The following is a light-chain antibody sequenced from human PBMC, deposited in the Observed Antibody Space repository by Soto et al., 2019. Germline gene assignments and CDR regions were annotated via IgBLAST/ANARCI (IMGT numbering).Light chain of an antibody. CDR1: QSVSSN. V-gene: IGKV3-15*01. CDR2: AVS. Sequence: EIMMTQSPGTLSASPGERATLSCRASQSVSSNLAWYQQKPGQAPRRLIYAVSTRATGIPARFSGSGSGTAFTRTISSLQPEDFTVYYCQQYNKWPQTFGKGTKVEIK. J-gene: IGKJ1*01. CDR3: QQYNKWPQT.